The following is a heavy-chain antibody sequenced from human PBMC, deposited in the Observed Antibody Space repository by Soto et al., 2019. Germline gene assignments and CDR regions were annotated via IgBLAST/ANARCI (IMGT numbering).Heavy chain of an antibody. CDR2: ISGSGGSS. CDR1: GFAFSTYA. V-gene: IGHV3-23*01. D-gene: IGHD6-13*01. J-gene: IGHJ6*02. CDR3: AKVTKRAAAGRYEYYKYGMDV. Sequence: GGSLRLSCAAAGFAFSTYAMTWVRQAPGKGLEWVSVISGSGGSSYYAASVKGRFTISRDNSKNTLFLQMNGLRAEDTAVYYCAKVTKRAAAGRYEYYKYGMDVWGQGTTVTAP.